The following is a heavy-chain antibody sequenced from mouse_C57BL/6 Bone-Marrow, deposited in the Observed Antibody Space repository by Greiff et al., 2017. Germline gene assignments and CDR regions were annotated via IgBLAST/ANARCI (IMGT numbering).Heavy chain of an antibody. CDR2: IRSKSSNYAA. Sequence: EVQLVESGGGLVQPKGSLKLSCAASGFTFNTYAMHWVRQAPGKGLEWVARIRSKSSNYAAYYAGSVKDRLTISRDDSQSMLYLQMNNLKAVDTAVCYCVRDSARCAYWGQGTLVTVSA. CDR1: GFTFNTYA. CDR3: VRDSARCAY. V-gene: IGHV10-3*01. J-gene: IGHJ3*01.